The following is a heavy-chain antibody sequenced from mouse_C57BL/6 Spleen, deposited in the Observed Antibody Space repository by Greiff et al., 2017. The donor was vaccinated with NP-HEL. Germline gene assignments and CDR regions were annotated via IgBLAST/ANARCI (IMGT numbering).Heavy chain of an antibody. CDR3: ASDWLFDY. CDR2: ISSGSSTI. J-gene: IGHJ2*01. V-gene: IGHV5-17*01. Sequence: EVHLVESGGGLVKPGGSLKLSCAASGFTFSDYGMHWVRQAPEKGLEWVAYISSGSSTIYYADTVKGRFTISRDNAKNTRCLQMTSLRSEDTAMYYCASDWLFDYWGPGTTLTVSS. CDR1: GFTFSDYG. D-gene: IGHD2-13*01.